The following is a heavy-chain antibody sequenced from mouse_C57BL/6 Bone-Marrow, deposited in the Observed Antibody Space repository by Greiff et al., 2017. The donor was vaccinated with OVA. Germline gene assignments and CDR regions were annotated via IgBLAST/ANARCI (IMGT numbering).Heavy chain of an antibody. Sequence: QVTLKVCGPGILQSSQTLSLTCSFSGFSLSTSGMGVSWIRQPSGKGLEWLAPLYWDDDTRYNPSLKSRLTISKDTSRNQVFLKITSVDTADTATYYCARGLQLFYYAMDYWGQGTSVTVSS. D-gene: IGHD2-10*01. V-gene: IGHV8-12*01. CDR1: GFSLSTSGMG. CDR3: ARGLQLFYYAMDY. CDR2: LYWDDDT. J-gene: IGHJ4*01.